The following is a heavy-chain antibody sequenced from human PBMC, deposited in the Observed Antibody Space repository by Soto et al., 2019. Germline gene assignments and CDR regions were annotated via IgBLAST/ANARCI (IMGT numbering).Heavy chain of an antibody. CDR1: GYTFTSYG. CDR2: ISAYNGNT. CDR3: ARDVPTVTTGGPDY. V-gene: IGHV1-18*01. D-gene: IGHD4-17*01. Sequence: QVQLVQSGVEVEKPGASVKVSCKASGYTFTSYGVSWVRQAPGQGLEWMGWISAYNGNTNYAQKFQGRVTMTTDTSTSTAYMELWSLRSDDTAVYYCARDVPTVTTGGPDYWGQGTLVTVSS. J-gene: IGHJ4*02.